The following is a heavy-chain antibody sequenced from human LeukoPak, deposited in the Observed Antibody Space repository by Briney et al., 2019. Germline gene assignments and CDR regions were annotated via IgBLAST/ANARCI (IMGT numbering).Heavy chain of an antibody. CDR1: GYTFTSYY. J-gene: IGHJ4*02. D-gene: IGHD4-23*01. CDR2: INPSGGST. V-gene: IGHV1-46*01. CDR3: ARLFYGGNSKDY. Sequence: ASVKVSCKASGYTFTSYYMHWVRQAPGQGLEWMGIINPSGGSTSYAQKFQGRVTMTRDTSTSTVYMELSGLRSEDTAVYYCARLFYGGNSKDYWGQGTLVTVSS.